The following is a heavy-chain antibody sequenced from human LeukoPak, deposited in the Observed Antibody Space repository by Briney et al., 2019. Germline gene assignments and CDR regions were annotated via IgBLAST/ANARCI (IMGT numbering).Heavy chain of an antibody. Sequence: SETLSLTCTVSGGSISSYYWSWIRQPPGKGLEWIGYINYSGSTNYNPSLKSRVTISVDTSKNQFSLKLSSVTAADAAVYYCARGAVVVPAAMGTSNWLDPWGQGTLVTVSS. CDR3: ARGAVVVPAAMGTSNWLDP. J-gene: IGHJ5*02. CDR1: GGSISSYY. D-gene: IGHD2-2*01. V-gene: IGHV4-59*01. CDR2: INYSGST.